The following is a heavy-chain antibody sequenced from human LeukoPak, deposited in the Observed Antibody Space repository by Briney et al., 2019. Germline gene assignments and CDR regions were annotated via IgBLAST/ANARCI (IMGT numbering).Heavy chain of an antibody. CDR2: IYHSGST. D-gene: IGHD6-13*01. V-gene: IGHV4-4*02. Sequence: PSETLSLTCAVSGGSISSSNWWSWVRQPPGKGLEWIGEIYHSGSTNYNPSLKSRVTISVDKSKNQFSLKLSSVTAADTAVYYCAREWAIAAAGKGFDPWGQGTLVTVSS. CDR1: GGSISSSNW. J-gene: IGHJ5*02. CDR3: AREWAIAAAGKGFDP.